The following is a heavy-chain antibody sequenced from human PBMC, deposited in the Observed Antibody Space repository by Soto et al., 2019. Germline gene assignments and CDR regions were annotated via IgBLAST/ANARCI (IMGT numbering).Heavy chain of an antibody. V-gene: IGHV3-33*01. D-gene: IGHD6-19*01. Sequence: QVQLVESGGGVVQPGRSLRLSCAASGFTFSSYGMHWVRQAPGKGQEWVAVIWYDGSNKYYADSVKGRFTISRDNSKNTLYLQMNSLRAEDTAVYYCARDRKIAVAGTKIPPEYWGQGTLVTVSS. J-gene: IGHJ4*02. CDR1: GFTFSSYG. CDR2: IWYDGSNK. CDR3: ARDRKIAVAGTKIPPEY.